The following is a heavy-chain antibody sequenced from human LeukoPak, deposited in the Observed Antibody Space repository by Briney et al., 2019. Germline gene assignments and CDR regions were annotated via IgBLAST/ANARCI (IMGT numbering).Heavy chain of an antibody. CDR2: IKQDGSEK. Sequence: GSLRLSCAASGFTFSGYWMSWVRQAPGKGLEWVANIKQDGSEKYYVDSVKGRFTISRDNAKNSLYLQMNSLRAEDTAVYYCARALSLDYWGQGTLVTVSP. J-gene: IGHJ4*02. V-gene: IGHV3-7*01. CDR1: GFTFSGYW. CDR3: ARALSLDY.